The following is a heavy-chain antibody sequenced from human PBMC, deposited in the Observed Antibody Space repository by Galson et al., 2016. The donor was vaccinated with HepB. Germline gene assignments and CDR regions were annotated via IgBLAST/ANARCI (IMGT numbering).Heavy chain of an antibody. CDR3: VRPTFARVGLFDI. D-gene: IGHD1-26*01. CDR1: VGSVRSRSYY. V-gene: IGHV4-39*01. CDR2: MSHSGNT. Sequence: SETLSLTCTVSVGSVRSRSYYWGWIRQPPGRGLEWIGTMSHSGNTYYNPSLKSRVSISVDTSNNRFSLRLSSVSAAETAVYYCVRPTFARVGLFDIWGQGTMVTVSS. J-gene: IGHJ3*02.